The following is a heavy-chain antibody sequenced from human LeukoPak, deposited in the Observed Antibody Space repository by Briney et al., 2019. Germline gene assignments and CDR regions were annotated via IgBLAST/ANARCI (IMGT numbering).Heavy chain of an antibody. CDR3: ARARSRYPTVDY. D-gene: IGHD6-13*01. Sequence: GGSLRLSCAASGFTFSDYYMSWIRQAPGKGLEWVSYISSSGSTLYYVDSVKGRFTISRDNAKNSLYLQMNSLRAEDTAVYYCARARSRYPTVDYWGQGALVTVSS. CDR2: ISSSGSTL. V-gene: IGHV3-11*01. CDR1: GFTFSDYY. J-gene: IGHJ4*02.